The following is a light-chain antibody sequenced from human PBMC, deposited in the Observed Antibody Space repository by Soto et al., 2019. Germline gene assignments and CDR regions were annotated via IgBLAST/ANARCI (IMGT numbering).Light chain of an antibody. CDR1: QDISTS. CDR2: AAS. V-gene: IGKV1-9*01. CDR3: QQLHGYPIT. J-gene: IGKJ5*01. Sequence: DIKMTQSASALSASVGDRVTISCRASQDISTSLAWYQVKPGKAPKLLIYAASTLESGVPSRFSATVSGTEFSLTITSLQPEDFATYYCQQLHGYPITFGQGTRLEIK.